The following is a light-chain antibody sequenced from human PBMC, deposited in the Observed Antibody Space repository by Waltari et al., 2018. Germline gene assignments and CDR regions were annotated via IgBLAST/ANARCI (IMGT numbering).Light chain of an antibody. V-gene: IGLV1-44*01. CDR3: SSWDDSLSGRV. Sequence: QSVLTPAPSASGTPGQRVTISCSGGSSPIGSKPVSWYQQLPGAAPKLLIYSNDRRPSGVPVRFSGSKSGTSASLAISGLQSEDEADYYCSSWDDSLSGRVFGPGTRVTVL. CDR1: SSPIGSKP. J-gene: IGLJ1*01. CDR2: SND.